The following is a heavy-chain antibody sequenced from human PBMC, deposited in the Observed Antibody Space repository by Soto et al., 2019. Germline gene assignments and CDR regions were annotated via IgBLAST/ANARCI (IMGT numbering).Heavy chain of an antibody. CDR2: ITSNGGST. J-gene: IGHJ4*02. CDR1: GFMFSSYL. Sequence: GGSLRHSCSASGFMFSSYLMNWVRQAPGKGLEYVSGITSNGGSTFYADSVKGRFIISRDNSQNTVYLQMSSLTTADTAVYYCLVASAAYWGQGT. CDR3: LVASAAY. V-gene: IGHV3-64D*06. D-gene: IGHD6-13*01.